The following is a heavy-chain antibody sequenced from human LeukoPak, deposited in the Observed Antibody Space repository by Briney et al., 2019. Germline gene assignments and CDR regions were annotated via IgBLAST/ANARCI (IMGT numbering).Heavy chain of an antibody. D-gene: IGHD6-6*01. Sequence: GGSLRLSCAASGFSFSSYEMNWVRQAPGKGLEWVSYISSSGSIMYSADSVKGRFTISRDNAKNSLYLQMNSLRAEDTAIYYCSGQYSSSSVVVYWGQGTLVTVSS. CDR3: SGQYSSSSVVVY. J-gene: IGHJ4*02. CDR1: GFSFSSYE. CDR2: ISSSGSIM. V-gene: IGHV3-48*03.